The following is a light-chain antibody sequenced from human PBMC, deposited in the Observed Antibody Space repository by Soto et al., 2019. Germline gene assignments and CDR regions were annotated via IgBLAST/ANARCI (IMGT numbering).Light chain of an antibody. CDR2: AAS. V-gene: IGKV1-39*01. J-gene: IGKJ2*01. Sequence: IQMTQSPSSLSASVGDRVTITCRASQGVSAYLLWYQQRQGRSPKLLIYAASNLLSGVPSRFSGSGSGTNFTLTISSLQPAELATYDCQQSYRTPNTFGQGTKLETK. CDR1: QGVSAY. CDR3: QQSYRTPNT.